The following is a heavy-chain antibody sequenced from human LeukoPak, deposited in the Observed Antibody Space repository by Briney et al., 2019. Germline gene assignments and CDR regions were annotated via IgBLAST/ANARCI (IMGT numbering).Heavy chain of an antibody. CDR1: GFTFSSYA. J-gene: IGHJ4*02. CDR2: ISGSGGST. Sequence: VGSLRLSCAASGFTFSSYAMSWVRRAPGKGLEWVSAISGSGGSTYYADSVKGRFTISRDNSKNTLYLQMNSLRAEDTAVYYCAKAETESYGSGSYLFYYWGQGTLVTVSS. V-gene: IGHV3-23*01. D-gene: IGHD3-10*01. CDR3: AKAETESYGSGSYLFYY.